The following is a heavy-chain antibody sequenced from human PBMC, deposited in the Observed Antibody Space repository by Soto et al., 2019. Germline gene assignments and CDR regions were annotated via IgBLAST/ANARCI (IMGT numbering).Heavy chain of an antibody. CDR2: INHSGST. Sequence: QVQLQQWGAGLLKPSETLSLTCAVYGGXXXXXXXXXXXXXXXXXXXXXXEINHSGSTNYNPSLKSRVTISVDTSKNQFSLKLSSVTAADTAVYYXARGAYCSSTSCYSEYFQHWGQGTLVTVSS. CDR1: GGXXXXXX. J-gene: IGHJ1*01. CDR3: ARGAYCSSTSCYSEYFQH. V-gene: IGHV4-34*01. D-gene: IGHD2-2*01.